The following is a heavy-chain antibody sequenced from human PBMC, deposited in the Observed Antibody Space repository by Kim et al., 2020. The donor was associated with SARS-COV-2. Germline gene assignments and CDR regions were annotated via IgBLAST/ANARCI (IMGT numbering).Heavy chain of an antibody. D-gene: IGHD2-15*01. CDR1: GVSFNNYW. Sequence: GESLKISCAASGVSFNNYWMGWVRQAPGKGLEWVAHIKEDGSEKYHVDSVEGRFTISRDNAKNSLYLQMNSLRAEDTAMYYCARDRGYCSGGSCYSIFDYWGQGTQVTVSS. V-gene: IGHV3-7*03. J-gene: IGHJ4*02. CDR3: ARDRGYCSGGSCYSIFDY. CDR2: IKEDGSEK.